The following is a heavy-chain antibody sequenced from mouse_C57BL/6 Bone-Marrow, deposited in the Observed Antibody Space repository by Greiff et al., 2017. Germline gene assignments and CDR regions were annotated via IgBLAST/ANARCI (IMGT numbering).Heavy chain of an antibody. CDR2: IDPSDSYT. CDR1: GYTFTSYW. CDR3: ARDYDYEFDY. J-gene: IGHJ2*01. D-gene: IGHD2-4*01. V-gene: IGHV1-50*01. Sequence: VQLQQPGAELVKPGASVKLSCKASGYTFTSYWMQWVKQRPGQGLEWIGEIDPSDSYTNYNQQFKGKATLTVDTSSSTAYMQHSSLTSEDSAVYYCARDYDYEFDYWGQGTTLTVSS.